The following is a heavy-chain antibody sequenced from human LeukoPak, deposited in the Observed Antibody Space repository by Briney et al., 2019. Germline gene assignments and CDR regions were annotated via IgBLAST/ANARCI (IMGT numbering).Heavy chain of an antibody. J-gene: IGHJ4*02. CDR3: ARDPAGSSTTSFDY. CDR1: GFTFSDYY. CDR2: INSDGSRT. V-gene: IGHV3-74*01. D-gene: IGHD1/OR15-1a*01. Sequence: GGSLRLSCAASGFTFSDYYMSWVRQAPGKGLVWVSRINSDGSRTSYADSVKGRFTISRDNAKNTLYLQMNTLRVEDTAVYYCARDPAGSSTTSFDYWGQGTLVTVSS.